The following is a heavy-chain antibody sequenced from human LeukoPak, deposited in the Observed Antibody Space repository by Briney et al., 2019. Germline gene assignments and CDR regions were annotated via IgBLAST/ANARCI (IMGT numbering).Heavy chain of an antibody. CDR3: AKDRIPRDGYNEIDY. Sequence: GRSLRLSCAASGFTFSSYAMHWVRQAPGKGLEWVAVISYDGSNKYYADPVKGRFTISRDNSKNTLYLQMNSLRAEDTAVYYCAKDRIPRDGYNEIDYWGQGTLVTVSS. CDR2: ISYDGSNK. D-gene: IGHD5-24*01. CDR1: GFTFSSYA. V-gene: IGHV3-30*04. J-gene: IGHJ4*02.